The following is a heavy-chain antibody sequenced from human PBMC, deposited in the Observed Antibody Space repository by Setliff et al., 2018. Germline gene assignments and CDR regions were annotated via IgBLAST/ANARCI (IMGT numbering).Heavy chain of an antibody. D-gene: IGHD2-21*02. Sequence: GESLKISCAASGFTFTDFFMGWIRQAPGKGLEWISYTSSGSNSIYYADSVMGRFTISRDNARNSLYLQMNRLRPEDTAVYYCAKSGGDHCCPLYHHYYMDVWGTGTTVTVSS. J-gene: IGHJ6*03. V-gene: IGHV3-11*04. CDR2: TSSGSNSI. CDR3: AKSGGDHCCPLYHHYYMDV. CDR1: GFTFTDFF.